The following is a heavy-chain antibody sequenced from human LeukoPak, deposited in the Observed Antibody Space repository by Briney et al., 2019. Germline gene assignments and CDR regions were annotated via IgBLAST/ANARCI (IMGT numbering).Heavy chain of an antibody. CDR2: ISSSSSYI. J-gene: IGHJ4*02. Sequence: PGGSLRLSCAASGFTFSSYSMNWVRQAPGKGLEWVSSISSSSSYIYYADSVKGRFTTSRDNAKNSLYLQMNSLRAEDTAVYYCARGSQWELYFDYWGQGTLVTVSS. CDR1: GFTFSSYS. D-gene: IGHD1-26*01. V-gene: IGHV3-21*01. CDR3: ARGSQWELYFDY.